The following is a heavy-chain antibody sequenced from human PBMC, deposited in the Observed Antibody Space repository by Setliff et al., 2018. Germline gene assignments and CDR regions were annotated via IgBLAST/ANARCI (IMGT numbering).Heavy chain of an antibody. CDR1: GGSISNYC. D-gene: IGHD5-12*01. J-gene: IGHJ3*02. V-gene: IGHV4-4*07. CDR2: IYTSGST. Sequence: SETLSLTCTVSGGSISNYCWSWIRQPAGKGLEWIGRIYTSGSTNYNPSLKSRVTLSVYTSKNQFSLKLSYVTAADTAVYYCARKGISSLSGALDMWGQGTMVTVSS. CDR3: ARKGISSLSGALDM.